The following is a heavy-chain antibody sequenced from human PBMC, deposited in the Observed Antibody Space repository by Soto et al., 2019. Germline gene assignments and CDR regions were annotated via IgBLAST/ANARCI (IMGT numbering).Heavy chain of an antibody. CDR1: GGSISRGGYY. CDR2: IYYSGST. D-gene: IGHD3-10*01. Sequence: SETLSLTCTVSGGSISRGGYYWSWIRQHPGKGLEWIGYIYYSGSTYYNPSLKSRVTISVDTSKNQFSLKLSSVTAADTAVYYCASSAITMVRGVITYWFDPWGEGALVTVSS. CDR3: ASSAITMVRGVITYWFDP. J-gene: IGHJ5*02. V-gene: IGHV4-31*03.